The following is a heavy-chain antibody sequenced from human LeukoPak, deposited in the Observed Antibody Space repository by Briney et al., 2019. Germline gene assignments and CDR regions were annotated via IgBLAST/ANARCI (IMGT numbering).Heavy chain of an antibody. CDR2: VDHTGST. CDR1: DDSITMYY. CDR3: ARVRGNSGYNDAFDI. V-gene: IGHV4-59*01. D-gene: IGHD5-12*01. J-gene: IGHJ3*02. Sequence: SETLSLTCSVSDDSITMYYWTWIRQPPGKGLEWIGYVDHTGSTNFNPSLNGRVSISRDTTKNLFSLRLRSVTAADTAVYYCARVRGNSGYNDAFDIWGQGTMVTVSS.